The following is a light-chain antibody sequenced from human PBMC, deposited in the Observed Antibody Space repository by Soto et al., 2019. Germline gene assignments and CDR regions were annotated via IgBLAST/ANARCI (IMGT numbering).Light chain of an antibody. CDR3: QQYNNWPPNT. Sequence: EIVMTQSPATLSVSPGARVTLSCRASQSVSSNLAWYQQKPGQAPRLLIYGASTRATDIPARFSGSGSGTEFTLSISSLQSEDFAVYYCQQYNNWPPNTFGQGTKLEIK. CDR1: QSVSSN. V-gene: IGKV3-15*01. CDR2: GAS. J-gene: IGKJ2*01.